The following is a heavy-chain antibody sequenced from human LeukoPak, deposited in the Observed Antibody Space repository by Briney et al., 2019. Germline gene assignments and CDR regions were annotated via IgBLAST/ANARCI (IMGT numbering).Heavy chain of an antibody. CDR1: GFTFSSYW. V-gene: IGHV3-7*03. CDR2: IQQDGSEK. D-gene: IGHD1-7*01. CDR3: ARGELPYYFDF. Sequence: PGGSLRLSCAVSGFTFSSYWMNWVRQAPGRGLEWVANIQQDGSEKYYVDSVKGRFTISRDTSKNTLYLQMNSLRAEDTAVYYCARGELPYYFDFWGQGTLVTVSS. J-gene: IGHJ4*02.